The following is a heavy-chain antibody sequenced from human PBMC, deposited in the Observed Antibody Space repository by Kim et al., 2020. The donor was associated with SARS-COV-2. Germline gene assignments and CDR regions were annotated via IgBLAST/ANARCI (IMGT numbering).Heavy chain of an antibody. CDR1: GGSISSGGYY. V-gene: IGHV4-31*03. J-gene: IGHJ3*02. Sequence: SQTLSLTCTVSGGSISSGGYYWSWLRQHPGQGLEWIGYIYYSGSTYYNPSLKSRVTISVDTSKNQFSLKLSSVTAADTAVYYCARGRYYDYVWGKRGAFDIWGQGTMVTVSS. CDR3: ARGRYYDYVWGKRGAFDI. D-gene: IGHD3-16*01. CDR2: IYYSGST.